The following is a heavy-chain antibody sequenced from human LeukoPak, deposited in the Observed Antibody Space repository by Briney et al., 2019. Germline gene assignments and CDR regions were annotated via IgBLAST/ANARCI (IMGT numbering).Heavy chain of an antibody. CDR1: GGTLSSYA. D-gene: IGHD3-10*01. CDR2: IIPIFGTA. J-gene: IGHJ5*02. Sequence: SVKVSCKASGGTLSSYAISWVRQASGQGLEWMGGIIPIFGTADYAQKFQGRVTITADESTTTAYVELSSLRSEDTAVYYCARGGRGGSGSYSLFDRWGQGTLVTVSS. CDR3: ARGGRGGSGSYSLFDR. V-gene: IGHV1-69*01.